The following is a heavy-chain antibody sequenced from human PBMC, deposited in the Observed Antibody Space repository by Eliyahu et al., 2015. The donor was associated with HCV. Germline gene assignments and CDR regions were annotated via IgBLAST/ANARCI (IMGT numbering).Heavy chain of an antibody. CDR2: ITDKDISEDI. Sequence: EVQLLDSGGDLVHPGGSLRLSCVASGFXFSHXVMGWVRQAPGKGLEGVSGITDKDISEDIYYAESVRGRFTISRDNSKNTLYLQMNSLRAEDTAVYYCARGGGDRNYWFKVFFDFWGQGTLVTVSS. CDR3: ARGGGDRNYWFKVFFDF. D-gene: IGHD4-11*01. J-gene: IGHJ4*02. V-gene: IGHV3-23*01. CDR1: GFXFSHXV.